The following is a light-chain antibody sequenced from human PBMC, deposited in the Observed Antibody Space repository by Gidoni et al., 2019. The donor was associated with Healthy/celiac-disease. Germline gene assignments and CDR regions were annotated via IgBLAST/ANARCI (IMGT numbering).Light chain of an antibody. J-gene: IGKJ1*01. V-gene: IGKV4-1*01. CDR1: QSVLYSSINKNY. Sequence: DIVLAKSPDSLAVSLGERATINCKSSQSVLYSSINKNYLAWYQQKPGQPPKLLIYGASTRESGVPDRFSGSGSGTDFTLTISSLQAEDVAVYYCQQYDSTPWTFGQGTKVEIK. CDR2: GAS. CDR3: QQYDSTPWT.